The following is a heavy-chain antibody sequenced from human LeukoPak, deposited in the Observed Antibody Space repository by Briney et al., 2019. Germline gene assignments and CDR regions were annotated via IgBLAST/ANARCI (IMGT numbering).Heavy chain of an antibody. Sequence: SETLSLTCIVSGGSLNSPNYYWGWIRQPPGKGLEWIGTIYYSGTTYYNPSLKSRVTISIDTSKNQFSLKLTSVTAADTAVYYCARTREAPANRPLDEWGQGTLVTVSS. J-gene: IGHJ4*02. CDR1: GGSLNSPNYY. D-gene: IGHD1-14*01. V-gene: IGHV4-39*01. CDR3: ARTREAPANRPLDE. CDR2: IYYSGTT.